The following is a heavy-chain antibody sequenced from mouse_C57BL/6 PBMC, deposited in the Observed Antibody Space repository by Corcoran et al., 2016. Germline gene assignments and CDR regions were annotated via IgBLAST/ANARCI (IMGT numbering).Heavy chain of an antibody. J-gene: IGHJ1*03. V-gene: IGHV9-3*01. CDR2: INTYSGVP. Sequence: QIQLVQSGPELKKPGETVKISCKASGYTFTTYGMSWVKQAPGKGLKWMGWINTYSGVPTYADDFKGRFAFSLETSASTAYLQINNLKNEDTATYFCARRDDGYFDVWGTGTTVTVSS. CDR1: GYTFTTYG. CDR3: ARRDDGYFDV. D-gene: IGHD2-3*01.